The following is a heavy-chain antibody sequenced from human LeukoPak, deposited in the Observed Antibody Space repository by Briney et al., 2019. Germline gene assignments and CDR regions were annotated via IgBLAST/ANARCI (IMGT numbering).Heavy chain of an antibody. D-gene: IGHD3-10*01. V-gene: IGHV1-69*13. CDR3: ARDQLWFGEFHTFDY. Sequence: SVKVSCKASGGTFSSYAVSWVRQAPGQGLEWMGGIIPIFGTANYAQKFQGRVTITADESTSTAYMELSSLRSEDTAVYYCARDQLWFGEFHTFDYWGQGTLVTVSS. CDR2: IIPIFGTA. CDR1: GGTFSSYA. J-gene: IGHJ4*02.